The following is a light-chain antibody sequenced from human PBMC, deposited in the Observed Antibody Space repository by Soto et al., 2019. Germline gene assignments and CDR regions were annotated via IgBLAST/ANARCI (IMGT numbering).Light chain of an antibody. CDR2: GAS. CDR3: QQYNNWPYT. CDR1: QSVGSN. V-gene: IGKV3-15*01. Sequence: EIVMTQSPATLSVSPGERATLSCRASQSVGSNLAWYQQKPGQAPRLLIYGASTRATGIPARFSGSGSGTEFTLTISSLQSEDFAVYYCQQYNNWPYTFXX. J-gene: IGKJ2*01.